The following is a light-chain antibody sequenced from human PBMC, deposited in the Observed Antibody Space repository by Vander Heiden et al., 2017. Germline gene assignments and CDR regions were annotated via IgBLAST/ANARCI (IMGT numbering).Light chain of an antibody. Sequence: DIQMTQSPSSLSASVGDRVTITCRASQGISNYLAWYQQKPGKVPKLLIYAASTLKSGVPSRFSGSGSGTDFTLTISSLQPEDVATYYCQKYNNAPYTFGQGTKLEIK. CDR3: QKYNNAPYT. CDR1: QGISNY. J-gene: IGKJ2*01. V-gene: IGKV1-27*01. CDR2: AAS.